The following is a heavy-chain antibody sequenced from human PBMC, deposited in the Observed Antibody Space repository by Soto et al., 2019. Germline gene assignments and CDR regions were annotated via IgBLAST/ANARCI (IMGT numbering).Heavy chain of an antibody. CDR2: ISGDGVTT. Sequence: EVQLVESGGDLVQRGGSLSLSCAPPGFPFGSYWMPWVPHTQGKGLDGAARISGDGVTTYYADSVTGRFTVSRDNAKNTLSLQISGLRAEDTAVYYCAREYYGLLTGYYTDYWGQGTLVSVSS. CDR3: AREYYGLLTGYYTDY. J-gene: IGHJ4*02. V-gene: IGHV3-74*01. CDR1: GFPFGSYW. D-gene: IGHD3-9*01.